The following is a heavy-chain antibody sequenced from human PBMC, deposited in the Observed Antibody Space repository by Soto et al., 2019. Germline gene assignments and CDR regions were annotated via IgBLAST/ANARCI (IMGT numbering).Heavy chain of an antibody. Sequence: QVQLQQSGPGLVKPSETLSLTCSVSAGSMRNYYWSWIRQPPGKGLEWIGNVDDSGTTKYNPSLRSRVTISVATPTNQFSLKLSSVIAADTAVYYCSRDVSCSGGSCYPTAWFDPWGQGTLVTVSS. J-gene: IGHJ5*02. V-gene: IGHV4-59*01. D-gene: IGHD2-15*01. CDR2: VDDSGTT. CDR1: AGSMRNYY. CDR3: SRDVSCSGGSCYPTAWFDP.